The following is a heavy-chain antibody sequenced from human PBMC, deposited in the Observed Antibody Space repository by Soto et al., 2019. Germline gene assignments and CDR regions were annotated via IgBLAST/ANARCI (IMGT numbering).Heavy chain of an antibody. CDR1: GYSFTIYW. J-gene: IGHJ4*02. V-gene: IGHV5-51*01. Sequence: GESLKISCKGSGYSFTIYWIGWVRQMPGKVLDLMGIIYPGDSYTRXXPSFQGQXXISAYKSISTXYLQWXSLKASDTAMYYCARLWYSSSFDYWRQGTLVTVSS. CDR2: IYPGDSYT. D-gene: IGHD6-13*01. CDR3: ARLWYSSSFDY.